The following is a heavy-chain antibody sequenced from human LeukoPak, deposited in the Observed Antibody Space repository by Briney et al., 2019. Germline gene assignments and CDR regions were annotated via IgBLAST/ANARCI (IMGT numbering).Heavy chain of an antibody. CDR1: GFTFDDYA. D-gene: IGHD1-26*01. CDR2: ISWNSGSI. J-gene: IGHJ4*02. CDR3: ARDSEDRRWDLPRFDY. V-gene: IGHV3-9*01. Sequence: GGSLRLSCAASGFTFDDYAMHWVRQAPGRGLEWVSGISWNSGSIGYADSVKGRFTISRDNAKNSLYLQMNSLRAEDTAVYYCARDSEDRRWDLPRFDYWGQGTLVTVSS.